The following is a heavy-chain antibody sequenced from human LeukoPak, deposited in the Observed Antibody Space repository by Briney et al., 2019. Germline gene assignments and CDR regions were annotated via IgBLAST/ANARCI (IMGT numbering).Heavy chain of an antibody. Sequence: GGSLRLSCAASGFNFSSYAMSWVRQAPGKGLEWVSTIRGSGNYTYYADSVRGRFTISRDNSKNTLFLQMNSLRAEDTAIYYCAKQLSSGYRYWGQGTLVTVSS. CDR2: IRGSGNYT. V-gene: IGHV3-23*01. D-gene: IGHD3-22*01. CDR3: AKQLSSGYRY. J-gene: IGHJ4*02. CDR1: GFNFSSYA.